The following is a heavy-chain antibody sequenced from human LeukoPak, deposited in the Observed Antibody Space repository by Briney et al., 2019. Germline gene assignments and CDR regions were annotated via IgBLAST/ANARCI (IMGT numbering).Heavy chain of an antibody. V-gene: IGHV3-23*01. Sequence: GGSLRLSCAASGFTFSSYAMSWVRQAPGKGLEWVSAISGSGGSTYYADSVKGRFTISRDNSKNTLYLQMNSLRAEDTAVYYCARGGGGPHYYDSSAIFDWGQGTLVTVSS. D-gene: IGHD3-22*01. CDR2: ISGSGGST. CDR1: GFTFSSYA. J-gene: IGHJ4*02. CDR3: ARGGGGPHYYDSSAIFD.